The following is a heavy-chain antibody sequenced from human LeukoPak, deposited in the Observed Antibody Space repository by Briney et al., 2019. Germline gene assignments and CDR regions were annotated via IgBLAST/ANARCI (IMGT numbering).Heavy chain of an antibody. V-gene: IGHV3-53*01. CDR1: GFTVSGNY. CDR2: IYSGGTT. J-gene: IGHJ5*02. Sequence: GGSLRLSCAVSGFTVSGNYMSWVRQAPGKGLEWVSLIYSGGTTYYADSVKGRFTISRDNSKNTLYLQMNSLRAEDTAVYYCARGGGYDRDWFDPWGQGTLVTVSS. CDR3: ARGGGYDRDWFDP. D-gene: IGHD5-12*01.